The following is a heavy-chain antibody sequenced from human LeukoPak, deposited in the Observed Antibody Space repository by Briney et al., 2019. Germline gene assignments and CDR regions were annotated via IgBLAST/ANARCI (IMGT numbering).Heavy chain of an antibody. CDR1: GFTFSSFC. V-gene: IGHV3-30*02. CDR2: IRSDGNQK. D-gene: IGHD2-15*01. CDR3: AKEVGYCSGGACAEHFDH. Sequence: GGSLRLSCAASGFTFSSFCMHWVRQAPGKGLEWGTFIRSDGNQKDYVDSVKARFTISRDNYKNTLYLQMRSLRAEDTAVYYCAKEVGYCSGGACAEHFDHWGQGTLVTVSS. J-gene: IGHJ4*02.